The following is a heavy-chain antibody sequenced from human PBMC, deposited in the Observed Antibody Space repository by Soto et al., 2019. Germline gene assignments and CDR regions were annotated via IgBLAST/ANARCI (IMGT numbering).Heavy chain of an antibody. V-gene: IGHV3-30*03. CDR3: ARDLFITETTKAFDY. CDR2: ISYDGSNK. J-gene: IGHJ4*02. CDR1: GFTFSSYG. Sequence: GGSLRLSCAASGFTFSSYGMHWVRQAPGKGLEWVAVISYDGSNKYYADSVKGRFTISRDNSKNTLYLQMNSLRAEDTAVYYCARDLFITETTKAFDYWGQGTLVTVSS. D-gene: IGHD1-7*01.